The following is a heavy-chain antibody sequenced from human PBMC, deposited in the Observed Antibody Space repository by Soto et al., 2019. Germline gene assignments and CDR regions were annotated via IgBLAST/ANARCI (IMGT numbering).Heavy chain of an antibody. CDR2: VAYSGST. CDR3: ARRKTNTDIRPPRRPYFDF. Sequence: QLQLQESGPGLVKPSETLSLTCSVSGVSVSSRGYYWDWIRQPPGKGLEWIGSVAYSGSTYYNPALKSRVTISEDRSKNAVSLKLDSMPAADTSVYYCARRKTNTDIRPPRRPYFDFCGLGILV. D-gene: IGHD1-1*01. J-gene: IGHJ4*02. V-gene: IGHV4-39*02. CDR1: GVSVSSRGYY.